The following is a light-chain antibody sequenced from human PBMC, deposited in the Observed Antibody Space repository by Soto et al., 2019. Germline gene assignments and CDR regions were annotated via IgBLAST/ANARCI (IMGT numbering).Light chain of an antibody. CDR1: QNIINY. J-gene: IGKJ5*01. Sequence: EIVLTQSPATLSLSPGERATVSCRASQNIINYLAWYQQRPGQAPRLLISDASNRATGIPARFSGSGSGTDFTLPIGSLEPEDFAVYYCQQRAHWPITFGQGTRLDIK. CDR2: DAS. V-gene: IGKV3-11*01. CDR3: QQRAHWPIT.